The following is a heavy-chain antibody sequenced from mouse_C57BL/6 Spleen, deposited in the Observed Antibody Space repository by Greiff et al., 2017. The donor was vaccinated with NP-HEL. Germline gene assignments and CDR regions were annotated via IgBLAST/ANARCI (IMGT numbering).Heavy chain of an antibody. J-gene: IGHJ4*01. CDR3: ARRWGNYEDYAMDY. V-gene: IGHV5-17*01. D-gene: IGHD2-1*01. Sequence: EVKLVESGGGLVKPGGSLKLSCAASGFTFSDYGMHWVRQAPEKGLEWVAYISSGSSTIYYAATVKGRFTISRDNAKNTLFLQMTSLRSEDTAMYYCARRWGNYEDYAMDYWGQGTSVTVSS. CDR1: GFTFSDYG. CDR2: ISSGSSTI.